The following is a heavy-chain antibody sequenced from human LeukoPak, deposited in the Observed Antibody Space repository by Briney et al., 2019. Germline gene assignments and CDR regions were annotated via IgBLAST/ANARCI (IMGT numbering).Heavy chain of an antibody. V-gene: IGHV3-73*01. CDR2: IRIKPNNYAT. CDR3: VRGDDYGGYRYFDL. D-gene: IGHD4-23*01. Sequence: GGSLRLSCAASGFTFSGSAIHWVRQASGKGLEWVGRIRIKPNNYATAYTESLKGRFTISRDDSRNTAYLQMNSLKTEDTAVYYCVRGDDYGGYRYFDLWGRGTLVTVSS. J-gene: IGHJ2*01. CDR1: GFTFSGSA.